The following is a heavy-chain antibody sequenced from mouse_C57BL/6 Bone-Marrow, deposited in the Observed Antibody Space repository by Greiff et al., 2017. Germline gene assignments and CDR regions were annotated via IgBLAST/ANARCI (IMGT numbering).Heavy chain of an antibody. V-gene: IGHV1-78*01. CDR1: GYTFTDHT. Sequence: VHLVESDAELVKPGASVKISCKVSGYTFTDHTIHWMKQRPEQGLEWIGYIYPRDGSTKYNEKFKGKATLTADKSSSTAYMQLNSLTSEDSAVYVCARDYYGSSFYAMDYWGQGTSVTVSS. D-gene: IGHD1-1*01. CDR2: IYPRDGST. CDR3: ARDYYGSSFYAMDY. J-gene: IGHJ4*01.